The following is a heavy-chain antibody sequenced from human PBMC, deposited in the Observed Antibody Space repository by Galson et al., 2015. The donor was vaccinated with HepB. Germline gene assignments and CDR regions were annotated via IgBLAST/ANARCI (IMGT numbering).Heavy chain of an antibody. CDR3: AGYIVVVPAAPRQGQTDYYGMDV. J-gene: IGHJ6*02. V-gene: IGHV3-30-3*01. D-gene: IGHD2-2*01. CDR1: GFTFSSYA. Sequence: SLRLSCAASGFTFSSYAMHWVRQAPGKGLEWVAVISYDGSNKYYADSVKGRFTISRDNSKNTLYLQMNSLRAEDTAVYYCAGYIVVVPAAPRQGQTDYYGMDVWGQGTTVTVSS. CDR2: ISYDGSNK.